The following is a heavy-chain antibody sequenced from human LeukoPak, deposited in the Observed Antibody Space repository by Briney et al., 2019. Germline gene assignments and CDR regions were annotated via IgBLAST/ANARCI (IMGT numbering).Heavy chain of an antibody. CDR2: ISSSSSYI. CDR3: AREPVLRYFDWLYPDYYYYMDV. J-gene: IGHJ6*03. CDR1: GFTFSSYS. V-gene: IGHV3-21*01. Sequence: GGSLRLSCAASGFTFSSYSMNWVRQAPGKGLEWVSSISSSSSYIYYADSVKGRFTISRDNAKNTLYLQMNSLRAEDTAVYYCAREPVLRYFDWLYPDYYYYMDVWGKGTTVTISS. D-gene: IGHD3-9*01.